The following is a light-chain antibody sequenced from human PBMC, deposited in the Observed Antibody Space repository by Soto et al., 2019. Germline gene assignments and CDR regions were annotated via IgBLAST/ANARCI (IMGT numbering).Light chain of an antibody. J-gene: IGLJ1*01. CDR2: DNH. V-gene: IGLV1-44*01. CDR1: SSNIGINT. Sequence: QSVLTQPPSASGTPGQRVTISCSGSSSNIGINTVNWYQQLPGTAPKLLIYDNHQRPSGVPDRFSASKSGTSASLAISGLQSEDEADYYCAAWDDSLSGNVFGTGTKLTVL. CDR3: AAWDDSLSGNV.